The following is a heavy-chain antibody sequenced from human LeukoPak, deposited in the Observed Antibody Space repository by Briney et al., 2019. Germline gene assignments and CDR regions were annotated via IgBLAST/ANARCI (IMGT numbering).Heavy chain of an antibody. CDR2: ISSSSGYT. V-gene: IGHV3-11*03. CDR1: GFTFSDYY. Sequence: GGSLRLSCAASGFTFSDYYMSWIRQAPGKGLEWVSYISSSSGYTNYADSVKGRFTISRDNSKNTLYLQMNSLRAEYTAVYYCAKKAYCSGGSCYPHAGLDYWGQGTLVTVSS. CDR3: AKKAYCSGGSCYPHAGLDY. D-gene: IGHD2-15*01. J-gene: IGHJ4*02.